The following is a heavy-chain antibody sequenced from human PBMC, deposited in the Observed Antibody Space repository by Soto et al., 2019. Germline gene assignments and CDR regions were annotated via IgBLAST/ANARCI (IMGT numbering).Heavy chain of an antibody. CDR2: TYYRSKWYN. CDR1: GDSVSSNSAA. Sequence: SQTLSLTCAISGDSVSSNSAAWNWIRQSPSRGLEWLGRTYYRSKWYNDYAVSVKSRITINPDTSKNQFSLRLNSVTPEDTAVYYCSRDLTSSRYYNYYFDYCRQVTLVAVSS. CDR3: SRDLTSSRYYNYYFDY. V-gene: IGHV6-1*01. D-gene: IGHD1-26*01. J-gene: IGHJ4*02.